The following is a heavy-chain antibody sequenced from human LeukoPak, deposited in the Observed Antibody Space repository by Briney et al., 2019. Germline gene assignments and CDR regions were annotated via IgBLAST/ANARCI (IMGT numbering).Heavy chain of an antibody. D-gene: IGHD4-17*01. CDR3: ARGRPTVTTPYDAFDI. V-gene: IGHV1-8*01. Sequence: ASVKVSCKASGYTFNSYDINWVRQATGQGLEWMGWMNPNSGDTGYVQKFQGRVTMTRNTSITTAYMELSSLRSEDTAVYYCARGRPTVTTPYDAFDIWGQGTMVTVSS. CDR1: GYTFNSYD. CDR2: MNPNSGDT. J-gene: IGHJ3*02.